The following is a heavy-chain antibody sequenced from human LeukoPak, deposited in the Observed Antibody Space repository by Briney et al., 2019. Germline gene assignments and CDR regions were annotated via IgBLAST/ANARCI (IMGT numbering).Heavy chain of an antibody. CDR1: GDSVSSNSAA. Sequence: SQTLSLTCAISGDSVSSNSAAWNWIRQSPSRGLEWLGRTYYRSKWYNDYAVSVKSRITINPDTSKNQFSLQLNSVTPEDTAVYYCARERQLAPDSYYYYHYGMDVWGQGTTVTVSS. V-gene: IGHV6-1*01. CDR2: TYYRSKWYN. CDR3: ARERQLAPDSYYYYHYGMDV. D-gene: IGHD6-6*01. J-gene: IGHJ6*02.